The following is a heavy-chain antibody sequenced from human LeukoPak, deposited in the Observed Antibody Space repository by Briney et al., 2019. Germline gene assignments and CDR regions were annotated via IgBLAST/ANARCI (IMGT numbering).Heavy chain of an antibody. V-gene: IGHV4-59*05. CDR2: IYYSGST. J-gene: IGHJ4*02. CDR1: GGSISSYY. Sequence: PSETLSLTCTVSGGSISSYYWSWIRQPPGKGLEWIGSIYYSGSTYYNPSLKSRVTISVDTSKNQFSLKLSSVTAADTAVYYCARHRYQVLLWFGELFSPYYFDYWGQGTLVTVSS. CDR3: ARHRYQVLLWFGELFSPYYFDY. D-gene: IGHD3-10*01.